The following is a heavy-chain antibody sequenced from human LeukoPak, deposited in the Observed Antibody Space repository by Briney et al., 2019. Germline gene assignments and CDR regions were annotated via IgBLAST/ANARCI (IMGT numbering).Heavy chain of an antibody. D-gene: IGHD5-18*01. CDR1: GFTFSSYG. J-gene: IGHJ4*02. V-gene: IGHV3-30*18. CDR3: AKDVGYSYGSGFFDY. Sequence: GGSLRLSCAASGFTFSSYGMHWVRQAPGKGLEWVAVISYDGSNKYYADSVKGQFTISRDNSKNTLYLQMNSLRAEDTALYYCAKDVGYSYGSGFFDYWGQGTLVTVSS. CDR2: ISYDGSNK.